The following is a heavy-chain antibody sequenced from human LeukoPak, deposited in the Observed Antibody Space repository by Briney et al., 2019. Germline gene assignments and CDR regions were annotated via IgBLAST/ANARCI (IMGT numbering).Heavy chain of an antibody. V-gene: IGHV1-2*02. J-gene: IGHJ5*01. CDR2: INPNSGGT. D-gene: IGHD5-12*01. CDR1: GYTFTGYY. Sequence: ASVKVSCKASGYTFTGYYMHWVRQAPGQGLEWMGWINPNSGGTNYAQKFQGRVTMTRDTSISTAYMELSRLRSDDTAVYYCARDEFLAEYGGGDTRYHSRGKGPLV. CDR3: ARDEFLAEYGGGDTRYHS.